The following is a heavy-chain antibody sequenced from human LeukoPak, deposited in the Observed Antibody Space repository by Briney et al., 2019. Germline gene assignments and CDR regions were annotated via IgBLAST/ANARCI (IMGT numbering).Heavy chain of an antibody. D-gene: IGHD2-21*02. CDR3: TRQRVGTSTFDY. V-gene: IGHV3-73*01. CDR2: IRDKVNNYAT. J-gene: IGHJ4*02. Sequence: GGSLKLSCAASGFTFGDSPMHWVRQASGKGLEWVGRIRDKVNNYATAYAAAVKGRFTISRDDSKNTAYLQMNGLRTEDTAVYFCTRQRVGTSTFDYWSQGTLVTVSS. CDR1: GFTFGDSP.